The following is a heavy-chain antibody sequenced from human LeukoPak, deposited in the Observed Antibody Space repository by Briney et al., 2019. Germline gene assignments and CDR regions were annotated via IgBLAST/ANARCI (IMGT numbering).Heavy chain of an antibody. Sequence: GGSLRPSCAASGFTVSGNYMSWVRQAPGKGLEWVSIIYSRGNTNYADSVKGRFTISRDISKNTLYLQMNSLRAEDTAVYYCARGIRSHRIRLSNWFDPWGQGTLVTVSS. J-gene: IGHJ5*02. CDR2: IYSRGNT. CDR1: GFTVSGNY. D-gene: IGHD5-12*01. CDR3: ARGIRSHRIRLSNWFDP. V-gene: IGHV3-66*01.